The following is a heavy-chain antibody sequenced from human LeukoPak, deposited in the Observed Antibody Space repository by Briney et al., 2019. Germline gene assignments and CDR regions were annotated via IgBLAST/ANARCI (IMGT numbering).Heavy chain of an antibody. V-gene: IGHV4-31*03. D-gene: IGHD5-18*01. Sequence: SQTLSLTCTVSGGSISSGGYNWSWIRQHPGKDLEWIGYIYYSGSTYYTPSLKRRITISVNTSKNHFSLKLSSVTAAGTAVYYCARGRYSYGDEFWGQGTLVTVSS. CDR2: IYYSGST. CDR3: ARGRYSYGDEF. J-gene: IGHJ4*02. CDR1: GGSISSGGYN.